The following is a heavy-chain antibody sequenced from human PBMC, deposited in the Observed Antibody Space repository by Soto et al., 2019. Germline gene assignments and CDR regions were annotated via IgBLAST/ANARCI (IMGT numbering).Heavy chain of an antibody. Sequence: GGSLRLSCAASGFTFSSYAMSWVRQAPGKGLEWVSAISGSGGSTYYADSVKGRFTISRDNSKNTLYLQMNSLRAEDTAVYYCADDTKKRQRLPKYYFDYLGKGTLGTV. J-gene: IGHJ4*02. V-gene: IGHV3-23*01. D-gene: IGHD6-25*01. CDR1: GFTFSSYA. CDR2: ISGSGGST. CDR3: ADDTKKRQRLPKYYFDY.